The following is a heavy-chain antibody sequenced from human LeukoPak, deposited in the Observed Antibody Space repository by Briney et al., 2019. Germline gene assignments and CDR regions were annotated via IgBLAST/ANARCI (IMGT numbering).Heavy chain of an antibody. J-gene: IGHJ4*02. Sequence: GRSLRLSCAASGFTFSSYAMHWVRQAPGKGLEWVAVISYDGSNKYYADSVKGRFTISRDNSKNTLYLQMNSLRAEDTAVYHCARDAQGGGSYYFDYWGQGTLVTVSS. CDR2: ISYDGSNK. CDR3: ARDAQGGGSYYFDY. D-gene: IGHD1-26*01. CDR1: GFTFSSYA. V-gene: IGHV3-30-3*01.